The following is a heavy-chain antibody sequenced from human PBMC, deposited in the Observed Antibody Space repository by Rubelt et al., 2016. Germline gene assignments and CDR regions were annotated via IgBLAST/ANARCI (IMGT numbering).Heavy chain of an antibody. D-gene: IGHD3-10*01. CDR3: AITVAHRPKDFYY. J-gene: IGHJ4*02. V-gene: IGHV7-4-1*02. CDR1: GYIFTNYA. Sequence: QIQLVQSGPEVKKPGASVKVSCKASGYIFTNYAFNWVRQAPGQGLEWMGWINTNSGKPTYAQAFTGSFVLSLDTSVSRAYLQISSLKAADTAVYYWAITVAHRPKDFYYWGQGTLVIVSS. CDR2: INTNSGKP.